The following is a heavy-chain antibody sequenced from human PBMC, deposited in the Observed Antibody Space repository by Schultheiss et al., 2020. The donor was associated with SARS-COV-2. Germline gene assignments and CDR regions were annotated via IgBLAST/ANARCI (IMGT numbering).Heavy chain of an antibody. CDR1: GGSFSGYY. CDR2: INHSGST. Sequence: SETLSLTCAVYGGSFSGYYWSWIRQPPGKGLEWIGEINHSGSTNYNPSLKSRVTISVDTSKNQFSLKLSSVTAADTAVYYCATTPTHHPFDYWGQGTLVTVSS. J-gene: IGHJ4*02. V-gene: IGHV4-34*01. D-gene: IGHD4-11*01. CDR3: ATTPTHHPFDY.